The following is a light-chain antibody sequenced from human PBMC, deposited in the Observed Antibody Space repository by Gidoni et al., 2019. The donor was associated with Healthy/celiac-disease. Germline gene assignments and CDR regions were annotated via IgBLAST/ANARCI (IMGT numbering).Light chain of an antibody. CDR3: QQSYSTPLT. Sequence: DLQMTQYPSSLSASVGDRVTITCRASQSISSYLNWYQQKPGKAPKLLIYAASSLQSGVPSRFSGSGSGTDFTLTISSLQPEDFATYYCQQSYSTPLTFXGXTKVEIK. CDR2: AAS. CDR1: QSISSY. J-gene: IGKJ4*01. V-gene: IGKV1-39*01.